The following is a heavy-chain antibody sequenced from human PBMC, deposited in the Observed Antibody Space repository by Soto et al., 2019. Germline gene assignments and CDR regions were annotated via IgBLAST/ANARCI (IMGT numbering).Heavy chain of an antibody. D-gene: IGHD5-18*01. Sequence: QVTLKESGPVLVKPTETLTLTCTVSGFSLSNARMGVSWIRQPPGKALEWLAHIFSNAEKSYSTSLKSRLTISKDTSKSQVVLTMTNMDPVDTATYYCARIRGYSYFNYYYGMDVWGQGTTVTVSS. CDR2: IFSNAEK. V-gene: IGHV2-26*01. CDR1: GFSLSNARMG. CDR3: ARIRGYSYFNYYYGMDV. J-gene: IGHJ6*02.